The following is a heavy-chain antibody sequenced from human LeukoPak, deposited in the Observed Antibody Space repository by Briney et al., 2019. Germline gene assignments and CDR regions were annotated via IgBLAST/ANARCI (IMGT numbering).Heavy chain of an antibody. D-gene: IGHD6-13*01. CDR3: AIGRGGQQLGDY. CDR1: EYSFPNYC. CDR2: IYPDDSDT. V-gene: IGHV5-51*01. Sequence: GESLKISCKHSEYSFPNYCIGWVRQMPGKGLEWMGIIYPDDSDTRYSPSFQGQVTISADRSISAAYLQWSSLKASDTAMYYCAIGRGGQQLGDYWGQGTLVTVSS. J-gene: IGHJ4*02.